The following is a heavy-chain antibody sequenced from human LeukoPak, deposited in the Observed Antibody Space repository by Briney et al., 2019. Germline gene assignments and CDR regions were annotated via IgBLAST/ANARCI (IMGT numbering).Heavy chain of an antibody. CDR1: GGSISSYY. D-gene: IGHD6-13*01. Sequence: PSETLSLTCTVSGGSISSYYWSWIRQPPGKGLEWIGYIYYSGSTNYNPSLKSRVTISVDTSKNQFSLKLSSGTAADTAVYYCARDPGWSSRAFDPWGPGALVTVSS. CDR3: ARDPGWSSRAFDP. V-gene: IGHV4-59*01. J-gene: IGHJ5*02. CDR2: IYYSGST.